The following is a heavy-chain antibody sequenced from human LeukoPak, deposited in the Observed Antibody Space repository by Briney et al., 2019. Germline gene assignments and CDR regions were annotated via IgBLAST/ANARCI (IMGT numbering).Heavy chain of an antibody. CDR1: GGSFSGYY. J-gene: IGHJ3*02. CDR2: IYYSGST. D-gene: IGHD5-24*01. V-gene: IGHV4-59*01. Sequence: SETLSLTCTVSGGSFSGYYWSWIRQPPGKGLEWIGYIYYSGSTNYNPSLKSRVTISVDTSKNQFSLKLSSVTAADTAVYYCARDGRRDGYNSAFDIWGQGTMVTVSS. CDR3: ARDGRRDGYNSAFDI.